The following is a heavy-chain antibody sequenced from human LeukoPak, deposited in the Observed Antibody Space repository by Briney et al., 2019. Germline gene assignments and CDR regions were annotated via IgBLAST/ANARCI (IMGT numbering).Heavy chain of an antibody. D-gene: IGHD2-21*02. J-gene: IGHJ5*02. CDR2: ISAGGGST. CDR3: AKLGDSSRTYNWFDP. CDR1: GFTFSNFP. Sequence: PGGSLRLSCAASGFTFSNFPMSWVRQAPGKGLEWVSGISAGGGSTYYADSVKGRFTISRDNSKNTLYLQMNSLRAEDTAVYYCAKLGDSSRTYNWFDPWGQGTLVTVSS. V-gene: IGHV3-23*01.